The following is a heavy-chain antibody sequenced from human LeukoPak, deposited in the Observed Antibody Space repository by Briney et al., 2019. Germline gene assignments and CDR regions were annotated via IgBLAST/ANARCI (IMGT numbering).Heavy chain of an antibody. V-gene: IGHV4-39*07. CDR3: ARVTGYMTEDYFDY. CDR2: IYYSGST. D-gene: IGHD6-13*01. CDR1: GGSISSSSYY. J-gene: IGHJ4*02. Sequence: SETLSLTCTVSGGSISSSSYYWGWIRQPPGKGLEWIGSIYYSGSTNYNPSLKSRVTISVDTSKNQFSLRLSSVTAADTAVYYCARVTGYMTEDYFDYWGQGTLITVSS.